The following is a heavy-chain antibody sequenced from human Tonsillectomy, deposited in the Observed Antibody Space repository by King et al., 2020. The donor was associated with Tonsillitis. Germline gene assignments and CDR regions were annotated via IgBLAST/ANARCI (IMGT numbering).Heavy chain of an antibody. CDR3: VKTPPDYDILTGYIMMSSWFDP. Sequence: VQLVESGGGLVQPGGSLRLSCSASGFTFSSYAMHWVRQAPGKGLEYVSAISSNGGSTYYADSVKGRFTISRDNSKNTLYLQMSSLRAEDTAVYYCVKTPPDYDILTGYIMMSSWFDPWGQGTLVTVSS. CDR2: ISSNGGST. J-gene: IGHJ5*02. CDR1: GFTFSSYA. V-gene: IGHV3-64D*06. D-gene: IGHD3-9*01.